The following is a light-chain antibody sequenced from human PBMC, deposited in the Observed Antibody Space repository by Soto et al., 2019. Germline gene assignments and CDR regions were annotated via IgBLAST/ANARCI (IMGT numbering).Light chain of an antibody. Sequence: QSVLTQPPSASGSPGQSVTISCTGTSSDVGGHNYVSWYQQHPDKAPKLLIYEVIQRPSGVPDRFSGSKSGNTASLTVSGLQAEDEADYYCTSYAGSDNVIFGGGTKLTVL. CDR2: EVI. J-gene: IGLJ2*01. V-gene: IGLV2-8*01. CDR3: TSYAGSDNVI. CDR1: SSDVGGHNY.